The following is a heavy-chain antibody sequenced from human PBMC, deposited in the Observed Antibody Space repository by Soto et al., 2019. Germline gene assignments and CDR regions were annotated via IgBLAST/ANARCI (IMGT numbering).Heavy chain of an antibody. J-gene: IGHJ4*02. V-gene: IGHV3-30*18. CDR3: AKLFYYGSGSTDY. D-gene: IGHD3-10*01. CDR1: GFTFSTYG. CDR2: ISYDGGDK. Sequence: QVQLVESGGGVVQPGRSLRLSCAASGFTFSTYGMHWVRQAPGKGLEWVAVISYDGGDKYYADSVKGRFTISRDNSKNPLYLQMNSLRTEDTAVYYCAKLFYYGSGSTDYWGQGTLVTVSS.